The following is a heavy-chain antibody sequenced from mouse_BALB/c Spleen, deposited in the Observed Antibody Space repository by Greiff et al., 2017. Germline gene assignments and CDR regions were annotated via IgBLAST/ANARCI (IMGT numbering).Heavy chain of an antibody. CDR1: GFSLTSYG. V-gene: IGHV2-6-2*01. D-gene: IGHD4-1*01. CDR3: ARHDVTGTDAMDY. J-gene: IGHJ4*01. CDR2: IWSDGST. Sequence: VKLMESGPDLVAPSQSLSITCTVSGFSLTSYGVHWVRQPPGKGLEWLVVIWSDGSTTYNSALKSRLSISKDNSKSQVFLKMNSLQTDDTAMYYCARHDVTGTDAMDYWGQGTSVTVSS.